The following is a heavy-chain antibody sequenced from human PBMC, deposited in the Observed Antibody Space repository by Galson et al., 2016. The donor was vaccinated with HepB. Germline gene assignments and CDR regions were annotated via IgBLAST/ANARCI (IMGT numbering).Heavy chain of an antibody. V-gene: IGHV3-21*01. CDR3: ARDLDSRYYYSYHVMDV. J-gene: IGHJ6*02. CDR2: ISGTNGFI. Sequence: SLRLSCAASGFIFSNYNMNWVRQAPGKGLEWVSSISGTNGFIYQADSVKGRFTISRDNAKNSLYLQMSSLRADDTAVYFCARDLDSRYYYSYHVMDVWGQGTTVTVSS. CDR1: GFIFSNYN. D-gene: IGHD3-22*01.